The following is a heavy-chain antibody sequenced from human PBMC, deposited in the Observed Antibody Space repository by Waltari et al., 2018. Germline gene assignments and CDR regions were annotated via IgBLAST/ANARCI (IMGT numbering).Heavy chain of an antibody. CDR1: GGSFSGYY. CDR3: ARRRGRENPFDY. Sequence: QVQLQQWGAGLLKPSETLSLTCAVYGGSFSGYYWSWIRQPPGKGLEWIGEINHSGSTNYNPSLKSRVTISVDTSKNQFSLKLSSVTAADTAVYYCARRRGRENPFDYWGQGTLVTVSS. CDR2: INHSGST. V-gene: IGHV4-34*01. J-gene: IGHJ4*02.